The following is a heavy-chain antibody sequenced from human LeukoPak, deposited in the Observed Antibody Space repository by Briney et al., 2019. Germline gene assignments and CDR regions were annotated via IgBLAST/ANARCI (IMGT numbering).Heavy chain of an antibody. CDR3: ARDTDTAMVTAY. CDR2: ISSSSSYI. J-gene: IGHJ4*02. D-gene: IGHD5-18*01. Sequence: PGRSLRLSCAASGFTFSSYSMNWVRQAPGKGLEWVSSISSSSSYIYYADSVKGRFTISRDNAKNSLYLQMNSLRAEDTAVYYCARDTDTAMVTAYWGQGTLVTVSS. V-gene: IGHV3-21*01. CDR1: GFTFSSYS.